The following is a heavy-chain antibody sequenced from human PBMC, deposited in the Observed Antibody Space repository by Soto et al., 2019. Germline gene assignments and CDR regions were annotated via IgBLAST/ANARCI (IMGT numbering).Heavy chain of an antibody. D-gene: IGHD3-3*01. CDR1: GFTFSNAW. Sequence: GGSLRLSCAASGFTFSNAWMSWVRQAPGKGLEWVGRIKSKTDGGTTDYAAPVKGRFTISRDDSKNTLYLQMNSLKTEDTAVYYCTTESDDFWSGTIEGAFDIWGQGTMVTVSS. CDR2: IKSKTDGGTT. J-gene: IGHJ3*02. V-gene: IGHV3-15*01. CDR3: TTESDDFWSGTIEGAFDI.